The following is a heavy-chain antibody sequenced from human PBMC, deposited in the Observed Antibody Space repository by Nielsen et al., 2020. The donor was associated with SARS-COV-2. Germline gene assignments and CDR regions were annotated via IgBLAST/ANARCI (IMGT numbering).Heavy chain of an antibody. V-gene: IGHV3-11*05. CDR1: GFTFSDYY. J-gene: IGHJ6*02. CDR2: ISFSGSET. D-gene: IGHD4-17*01. Sequence: GESLKISCAASGFTFSDYYMNWIRQAPGKGLEWVSFISFSGSETAYADSVRGRITIFRDNARNSVSLQMNSLRPEDTAIYYCARDKGDYGSEAAGMDVWGQGTTVTVSS. CDR3: ARDKGDYGSEAAGMDV.